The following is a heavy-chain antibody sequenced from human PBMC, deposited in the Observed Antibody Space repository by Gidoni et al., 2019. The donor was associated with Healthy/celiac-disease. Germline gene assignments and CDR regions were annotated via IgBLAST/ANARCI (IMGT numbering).Heavy chain of an antibody. Sequence: QVQLQASGPGLVKPSETLSLTCPVPGGPVSSGSYYWSWIRQPPGKGLEWIGYIYYSGSTNYNPSLKSRVTISVDTSKNQFSLKLSCVTAADTAVYYCARAGWELHFDYWGQGTLVTVSS. V-gene: IGHV4-61*01. J-gene: IGHJ4*02. CDR3: ARAGWELHFDY. D-gene: IGHD1-26*01. CDR1: GGPVSSGSYY. CDR2: IYYSGST.